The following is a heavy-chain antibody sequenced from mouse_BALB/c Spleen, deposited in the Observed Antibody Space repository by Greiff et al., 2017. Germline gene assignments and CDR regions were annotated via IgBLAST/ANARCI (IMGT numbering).Heavy chain of an antibody. CDR3: ARLFYYGNPWYFDV. CDR1: GFTFSSYT. D-gene: IGHD2-1*01. J-gene: IGHJ1*01. CDR2: ISSGGGNT. V-gene: IGHV5-9*03. Sequence: EVKLMESGGGLVKPGGSLKLSCAASGFTFSSYTMSWVRQTPEKRLEWVATISSGGGNTYYPDSVKGRFTISRDNAKNNLYLQMSSLRSEDTALYYCARLFYYGNPWYFDVWGAGTTVTVSS.